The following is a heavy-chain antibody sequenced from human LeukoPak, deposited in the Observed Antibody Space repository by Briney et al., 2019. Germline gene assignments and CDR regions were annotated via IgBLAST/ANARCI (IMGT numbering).Heavy chain of an antibody. J-gene: IGHJ6*02. Sequence: ASVKVSCKASGYTFTSYGISWVRQAPGQGLEWMGWISAYNGNTNYAQKLQGRVTMTTDTSTSTAYMELRSLRSDDTAVYYCARDRRVRFLEGYLGARYYYYYGMDVWGQGTTVAVSS. D-gene: IGHD3-3*01. CDR1: GYTFTSYG. CDR3: ARDRRVRFLEGYLGARYYYYYGMDV. V-gene: IGHV1-18*01. CDR2: ISAYNGNT.